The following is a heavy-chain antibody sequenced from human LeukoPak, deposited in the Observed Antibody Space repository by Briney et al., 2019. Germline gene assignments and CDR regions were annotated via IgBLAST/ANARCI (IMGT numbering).Heavy chain of an antibody. Sequence: GGSLRLSCTVSGFTFSSYSMNWVRQAPGKGLEWVSYISSSSSTIYYADSVKGRFTISRDNAKNSLYLQMNSLRAEDTAVYYCARASYDFWSGYYYYYYYYMDVWGKGTTVTVSS. CDR3: ARASYDFWSGYYYYYYYYMDV. CDR2: ISSSSSTI. CDR1: GFTFSSYS. J-gene: IGHJ6*03. V-gene: IGHV3-48*01. D-gene: IGHD3-3*01.